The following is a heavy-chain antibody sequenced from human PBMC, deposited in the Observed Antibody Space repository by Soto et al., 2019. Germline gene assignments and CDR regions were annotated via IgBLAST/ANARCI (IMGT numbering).Heavy chain of an antibody. CDR1: GGSFSGYY. CDR3: ARGRGNIVVVVAASEFLGKGFDP. D-gene: IGHD2-15*01. CDR2: INHSGST. J-gene: IGHJ5*02. V-gene: IGHV4-34*01. Sequence: SETLSLTCAVYGGSFSGYYWSWIRQPPGKGLEWIGEINHSGSTNYNPSLKSRVTISVDTSKNQFSLKLSSVTAADTAVYYCARGRGNIVVVVAASEFLGKGFDPWGQGTLVTVSS.